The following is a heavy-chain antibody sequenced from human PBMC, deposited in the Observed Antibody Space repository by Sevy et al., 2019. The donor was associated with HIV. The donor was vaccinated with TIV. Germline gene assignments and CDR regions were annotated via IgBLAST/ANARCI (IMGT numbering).Heavy chain of an antibody. CDR3: AREGGIVATIVSYYYGMDV. J-gene: IGHJ6*02. V-gene: IGHV1-18*01. CDR1: GYTFTSYG. D-gene: IGHD5-12*01. CDR2: ISAYNGNT. Sequence: ASVKVSCKASGYTFTSYGISWVRQAPGQGLEWMGWISAYNGNTNYAQKLQGRVTVTTDTSTSTAYMELRSLRSDDTAVYYCAREGGIVATIVSYYYGMDVWGQGTTVTVSS.